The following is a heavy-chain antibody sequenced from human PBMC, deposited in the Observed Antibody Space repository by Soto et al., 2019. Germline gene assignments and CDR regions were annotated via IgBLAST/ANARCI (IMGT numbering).Heavy chain of an antibody. CDR2: IYYSGST. CDR1: GGSISSGGYS. V-gene: IGHV4-61*08. J-gene: IGHJ4*02. CDR3: ARGNDFGDYYFDY. D-gene: IGHD4-17*01. Sequence: PSETLSLTCAVSGGSISSGGYSWSWIRQPPGKGLEWIGYIYYSGSTNCNPSLKSRVTISVDTSKNQFSLKLSSVTAADTAVYYCARGNDFGDYYFDYWAQGTLVPVSS.